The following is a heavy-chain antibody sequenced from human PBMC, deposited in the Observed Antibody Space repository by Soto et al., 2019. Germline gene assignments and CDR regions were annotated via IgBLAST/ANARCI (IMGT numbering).Heavy chain of an antibody. CDR3: AKAVGEFVGATDYYGMDV. CDR2: ISWNSSSI. J-gene: IGHJ6*02. V-gene: IGHV3-9*01. D-gene: IGHD3-16*01. Sequence: LRLACAASGFTFDEYAMQWVRHAAGKGLEWVAGISWNSSSIGYADSVKGRFTISRDNAKNSLYLQMNSLRAEDTALYYCAKAVGEFVGATDYYGMDVWGQGTTVTVSS. CDR1: GFTFDEYA.